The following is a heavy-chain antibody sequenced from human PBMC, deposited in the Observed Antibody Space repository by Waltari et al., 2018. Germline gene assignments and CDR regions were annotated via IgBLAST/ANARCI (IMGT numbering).Heavy chain of an antibody. D-gene: IGHD6-19*01. J-gene: IGHJ4*02. CDR2: IWYDRSNK. CDR1: GFTFSSYG. V-gene: IGHV3-33*01. CDR3: ARGGRSIAVTFDY. Sequence: QVQLVESGGGVVQPGRSLRLPWAASGFTFSSYGMHWVRQAPGKGLEWVAVIWYDRSNKYYADSVKGRFTISRDNSKNTLYLQMNSLRAEDTAVYYCARGGRSIAVTFDYWGQGTLVTVSS.